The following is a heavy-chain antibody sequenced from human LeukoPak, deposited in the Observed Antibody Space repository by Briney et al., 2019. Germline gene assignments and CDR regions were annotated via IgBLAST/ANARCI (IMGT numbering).Heavy chain of an antibody. CDR1: GRSISSYS. CDR2: IYTSGST. V-gene: IGHV4-4*07. CDR3: AREGIVVPAWFDP. J-gene: IGHJ5*02. D-gene: IGHD2-2*01. Sequence: LSLACTVSGRSISSYSTRSIRPPARGGLGWIGSIYTSGSTNYNPSLKSRVTISVDTSKNQFSLKLSSVTAADTAVYYCAREGIVVPAWFDPWGQGTLVTVSS.